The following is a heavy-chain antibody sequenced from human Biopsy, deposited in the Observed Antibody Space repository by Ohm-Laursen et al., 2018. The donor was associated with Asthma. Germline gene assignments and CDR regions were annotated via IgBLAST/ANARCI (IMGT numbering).Heavy chain of an antibody. Sequence: TLSLTCTVSGVSIRSYYWTWIRQPPGKGLEWIGNIHYSGSTYSNPSLNSRVTISVDTSKKQISLRLSSVIAADTAVYYCAGFCSGGNCPDHWGQGTLVTVSS. CDR3: AGFCSGGNCPDH. CDR2: IHYSGST. V-gene: IGHV4-59*01. J-gene: IGHJ4*02. D-gene: IGHD2-15*01. CDR1: GVSIRSYY.